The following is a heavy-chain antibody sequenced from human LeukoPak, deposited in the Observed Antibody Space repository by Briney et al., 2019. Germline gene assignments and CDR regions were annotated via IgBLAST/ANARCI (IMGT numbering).Heavy chain of an antibody. Sequence: GGSLRLSCVASGFTFSRNWMHWVRQAPGKGLEWVSGIGGIDGSTYYADSVKGRFTISRDNSKNTVYLQMNSLRAEDTAVYFCAKEASNGLNDYWGQGTLVTVSA. J-gene: IGHJ4*02. V-gene: IGHV3-23*01. CDR1: GFTFSRNW. CDR2: IGGIDGST. CDR3: AKEASNGLNDY. D-gene: IGHD6-19*01.